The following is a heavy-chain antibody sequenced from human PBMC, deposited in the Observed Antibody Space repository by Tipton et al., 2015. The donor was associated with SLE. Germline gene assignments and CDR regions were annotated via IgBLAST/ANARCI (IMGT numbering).Heavy chain of an antibody. J-gene: IGHJ5*02. V-gene: IGHV4-38-2*02. CDR1: DFSVTTPYY. CDR3: ARDMDALPSSSWSGIAH. Sequence: RLVKPSETLSLTCAVSDFSVTTPYYWGWIRQPPGKGLQWIATIYHSGSTYYNPSLQSRVTISIDTSKNHFSLKLNSLTAADTALYYCARDMDALPSSSWSGIAHWGQGILVTVSS. D-gene: IGHD6-13*01. CDR2: IYHSGST.